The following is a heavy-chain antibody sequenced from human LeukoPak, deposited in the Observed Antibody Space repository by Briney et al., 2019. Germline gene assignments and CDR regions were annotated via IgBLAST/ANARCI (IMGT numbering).Heavy chain of an antibody. V-gene: IGHV3-74*01. CDR2: INIDGSST. CDR1: GFTFSSYW. Sequence: GGSLRLSCAASGFTFSSYWMHWVRQAPGKWLVWVSRINIDGSSTSYADSVKARFTISRANAKNTLYLQMNSLRAKDTAVYYCAREPCSSTSCYPNHFDYWGQGTLVTVSS. J-gene: IGHJ4*02. CDR3: AREPCSSTSCYPNHFDY. D-gene: IGHD2-2*01.